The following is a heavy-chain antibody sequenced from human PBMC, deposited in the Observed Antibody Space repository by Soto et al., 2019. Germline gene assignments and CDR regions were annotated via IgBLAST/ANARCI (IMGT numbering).Heavy chain of an antibody. V-gene: IGHV1-18*04. CDR2: ISAYNGNT. CDR1: GYTFTSYG. CDR3: AREGITMVRGVMGTGCDY. J-gene: IGHJ4*02. Sequence: QVQLVQSGAEVKKPGASVKVSCKASGYTFTSYGIRWVRQAPGQGLEWMGWISAYNGNTNYAQKLQGRVTMTTDTSTSTAYMERRSLRSDDTAVYYCAREGITMVRGVMGTGCDYWGQGTLVTVSS. D-gene: IGHD3-10*01.